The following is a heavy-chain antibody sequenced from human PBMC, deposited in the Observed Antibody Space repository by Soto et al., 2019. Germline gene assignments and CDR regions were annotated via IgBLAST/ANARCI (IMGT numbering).Heavy chain of an antibody. CDR1: GFTFSSYA. V-gene: IGHV3-23*01. Sequence: EVQLLESGGGLVQPGGSLRLSCAASGFTFSSYAMSWVRQAPGKGLEWVSAISGSGGSTYYADSVKGRFTISRDNSKNSQYLQMNRLRAEDTAVNYCAKDEPLITTHYRVIRPFDPWGQGTLVTVSS. J-gene: IGHJ5*02. D-gene: IGHD1-20*01. CDR3: AKDEPLITTHYRVIRPFDP. CDR2: ISGSGGST.